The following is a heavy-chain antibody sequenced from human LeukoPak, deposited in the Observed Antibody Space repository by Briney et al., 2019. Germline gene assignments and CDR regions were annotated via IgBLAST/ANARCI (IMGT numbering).Heavy chain of an antibody. J-gene: IGHJ5*02. V-gene: IGHV3-7*03. CDR2: IKQDGGEK. Sequence: GGSLRLSCAASRLTFTYWMSWVRQAPGKGLEWVANIKQDGGEKYYVDSVKGRFTIFRDNAKKSLYLQMNSLRAEDTALYYCAKQWLVSDWFDPWGQGTLVTVSS. CDR3: AKQWLVSDWFDP. CDR1: RLTFTYW. D-gene: IGHD6-19*01.